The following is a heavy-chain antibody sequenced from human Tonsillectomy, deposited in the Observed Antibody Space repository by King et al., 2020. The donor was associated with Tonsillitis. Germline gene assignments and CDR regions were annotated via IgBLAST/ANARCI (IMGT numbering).Heavy chain of an antibody. V-gene: IGHV3-48*01. Sequence: VQLVESGGGLVQPGGSLRLSCAASGFTFSSYSMNWVRQAPGKGLEWVSYISSSSSTIYYADSVKGRFTISRDNAKNSLYLQMNSLRAEDTAVYYCARAHGALGSWYGSESSGLYFDYWGQGTLVTVSS. CDR2: ISSSSSTI. D-gene: IGHD6-13*01. CDR3: ARAHGALGSWYGSESSGLYFDY. J-gene: IGHJ4*02. CDR1: GFTFSSYS.